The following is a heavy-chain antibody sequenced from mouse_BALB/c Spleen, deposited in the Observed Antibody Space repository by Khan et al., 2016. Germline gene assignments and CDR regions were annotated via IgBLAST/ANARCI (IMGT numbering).Heavy chain of an antibody. D-gene: IGHD2-2*01. J-gene: IGHJ2*01. Sequence: QVRLKQSGAELARPGASVKLSCKASGYTFISYWMQWVKQRPGQGLEWIGAIYPGDGDTRYTQKFKGKATLTADKSSSTAYMQLSSLASEDSAVSYCARRGGYGPFCDWGQGTTLTVSS. V-gene: IGHV1-87*01. CDR1: GYTFISYW. CDR3: ARRGGYGPFCD. CDR2: IYPGDGDT.